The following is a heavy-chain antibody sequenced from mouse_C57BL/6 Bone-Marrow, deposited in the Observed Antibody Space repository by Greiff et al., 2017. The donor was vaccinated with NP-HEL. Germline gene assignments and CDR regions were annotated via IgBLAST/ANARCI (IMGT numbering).Heavy chain of an antibody. CDR1: GFTFSDYY. Sequence: EVNVVESEGGLVQPGSSMKLSCTASGFTFSDYYMAWVRQVPEKGLEWVANINYDGSSTYYLDSLKSRFIISRANATNILYLQMSSLKSEDTATYYCAREGGLRRRTYAMDYWGQGTSVTVSS. D-gene: IGHD2-4*01. J-gene: IGHJ4*01. V-gene: IGHV5-16*01. CDR2: INYDGSST. CDR3: AREGGLRRRTYAMDY.